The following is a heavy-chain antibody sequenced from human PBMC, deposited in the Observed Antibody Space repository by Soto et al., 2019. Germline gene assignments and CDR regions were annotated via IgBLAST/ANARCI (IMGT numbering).Heavy chain of an antibody. CDR3: ARGAPDYLGYYFDY. CDR1: GDSVSSNSVA. Sequence: SQTLSLTCVISGDSVSSNSVAWNWIRQSPSRGLEWLGRTYYRSKWYNDYAVSVKSRLTITPDTSKNQFSLQLNSVTPEDTAVYYCARGAPDYLGYYFDYWGQGTLVTVSS. CDR2: TYYRSKWYN. J-gene: IGHJ4*02. D-gene: IGHD3-16*01. V-gene: IGHV6-1*01.